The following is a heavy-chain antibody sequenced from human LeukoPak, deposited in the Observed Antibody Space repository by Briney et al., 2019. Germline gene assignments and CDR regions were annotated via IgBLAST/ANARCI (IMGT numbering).Heavy chain of an antibody. CDR1: GYTFSTYG. CDR3: VTSGYGSFHLDY. Sequence: PGGSLRLSCAASGYTFSTYGLHWVRQTPDKGLQWVAFMQNDGSTKYFTDSVGGRFTISRDNSKNTLYMQVNGLRPEDTAVYYCVTSGYGSFHLDYWGQGTQVTVSS. CDR2: MQNDGSTK. V-gene: IGHV3-30*02. D-gene: IGHD6-25*01. J-gene: IGHJ4*02.